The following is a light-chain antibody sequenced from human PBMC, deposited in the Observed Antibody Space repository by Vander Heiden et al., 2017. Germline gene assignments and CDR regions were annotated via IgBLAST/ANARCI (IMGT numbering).Light chain of an antibody. V-gene: IGKV3-15*01. CDR1: QSISNY. J-gene: IGKJ4*01. CDR2: GAS. Sequence: EIVLTQSPATLSVSPGERATLSCRASQSISNYLAWYQKRPGQAPRLLIYGASTRATDIAARFSGSESGTEFTLTISSLQSEDFAMYYCQQYYKWPRTFGGGTKVEI. CDR3: QQYYKWPRT.